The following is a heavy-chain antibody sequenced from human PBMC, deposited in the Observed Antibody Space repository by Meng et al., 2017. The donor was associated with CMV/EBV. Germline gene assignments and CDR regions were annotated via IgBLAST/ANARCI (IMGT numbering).Heavy chain of an antibody. Sequence: SETLSLTCAVYGGSFSGYYWSWIRQPPGKGLEWIGEINHSGSTNYNPSLKSRVTISVDTSKNQFSLKLSSVTAADTAVYYCARGHRYCSSTSCYLYYGMEVWGQGTTVTVSS. CDR1: GGSFSGYY. CDR3: ARGHRYCSSTSCYLYYGMEV. D-gene: IGHD2-2*01. CDR2: INHSGST. J-gene: IGHJ6*02. V-gene: IGHV4-34*01.